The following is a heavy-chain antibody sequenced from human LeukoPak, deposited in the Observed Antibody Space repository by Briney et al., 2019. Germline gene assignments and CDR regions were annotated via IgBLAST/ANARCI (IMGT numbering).Heavy chain of an antibody. D-gene: IGHD6-19*01. CDR1: GYTFTSYG. J-gene: IGHJ6*02. V-gene: IGHV1-18*01. CDR2: ISAYNGNT. Sequence: GASVKVSCKASGYTFTSYGISWVRQAPGQGLEWMGWISAYNGNTNYAQKLQGRVTMTTDTSTSTAYMELRSLRSDDTAVYYCARDDSSGWSNYYYYGMDVWGQGTTVTVCS. CDR3: ARDDSSGWSNYYYYGMDV.